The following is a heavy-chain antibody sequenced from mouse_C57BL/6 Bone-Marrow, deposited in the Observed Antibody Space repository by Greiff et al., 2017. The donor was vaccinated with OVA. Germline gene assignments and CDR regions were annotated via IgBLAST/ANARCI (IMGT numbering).Heavy chain of an antibody. J-gene: IGHJ3*01. Sequence: QVQLQHPGAELVMPGASVKLSCKASGYTFTSYWMHWVKQRPGQGLEWIGEIDPSDSYTNYNQKFKGKSTLTVDKSSSTAYMQLSSLTSEDSAVYYCARERSYDGYYWFAYWGQGTLVTVSA. V-gene: IGHV1-69*01. CDR1: GYTFTSYW. D-gene: IGHD2-3*01. CDR3: ARERSYDGYYWFAY. CDR2: IDPSDSYT.